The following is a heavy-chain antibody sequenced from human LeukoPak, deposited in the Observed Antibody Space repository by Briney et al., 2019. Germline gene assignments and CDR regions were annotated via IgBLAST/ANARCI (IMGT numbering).Heavy chain of an antibody. CDR1: GYTFTSYD. CDR3: ARGRYCSSTSCYDAFDI. V-gene: IGHV1-8*01. D-gene: IGHD2-2*01. Sequence: GASVKVSCKASGYTFTSYDINWVRQATGQGLEWMGWMNPNSGNTGYAQKFQGRVTMTRNTSISTAYMELSSLRSEDTAVYYCARGRYCSSTSCYDAFDIWGQGTMVTVSS. CDR2: MNPNSGNT. J-gene: IGHJ3*02.